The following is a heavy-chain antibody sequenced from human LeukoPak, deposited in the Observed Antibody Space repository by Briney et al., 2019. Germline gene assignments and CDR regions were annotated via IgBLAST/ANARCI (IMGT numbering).Heavy chain of an antibody. CDR3: AASVLEQTFDY. V-gene: IGHV1-46*01. CDR2: INPSGGST. D-gene: IGHD4/OR15-4a*01. CDR1: GYTFTSYY. Sequence: ASVKVSCKASGYTFTSYYMHWVRQAPGQGLEWMGVINPSGGSTSYAQKFQGRVTMTRDTSTSTVYMELSSLRSEDTAVYYCAASVLEQTFDYWGQGTLVTVSS. J-gene: IGHJ4*02.